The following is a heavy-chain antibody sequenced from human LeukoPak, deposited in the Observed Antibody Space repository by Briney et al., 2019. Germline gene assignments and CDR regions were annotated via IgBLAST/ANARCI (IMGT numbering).Heavy chain of an antibody. Sequence: PSETLSLTCTVSGGSISSSSYYWAWIRQPPGKGLEWIGSIYYSGNTNYNPSLKSRVTISVDTSKNQFSLKLSSVTAADTAVYYCASSYCSSTSCPIDYWGQGTLVTVSS. V-gene: IGHV4-39*07. CDR1: GGSISSSSYY. J-gene: IGHJ4*02. CDR3: ASSYCSSTSCPIDY. CDR2: IYYSGNT. D-gene: IGHD2-2*01.